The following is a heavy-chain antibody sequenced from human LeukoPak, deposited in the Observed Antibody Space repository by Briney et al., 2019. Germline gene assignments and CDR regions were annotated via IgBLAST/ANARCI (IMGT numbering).Heavy chain of an antibody. V-gene: IGHV4-4*07. CDR2: IHTSGST. CDR3: ARMKGDY. CDR1: GGSISNYY. J-gene: IGHJ4*02. Sequence: SETLSLTCTVSGGSISNYYWSWIRQPPGKGLEWIGRIHTSGSTNYSPSLKSRVTMSVDTSKNQFSLKLSSVTAADTAVYYCARMKGDYWGQGTLVTVSS.